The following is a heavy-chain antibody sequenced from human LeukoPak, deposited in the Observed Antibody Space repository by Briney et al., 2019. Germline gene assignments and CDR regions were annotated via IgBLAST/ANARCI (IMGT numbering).Heavy chain of an antibody. CDR2: VNPNTGGT. J-gene: IGHJ4*02. V-gene: IGHV1-2*02. Sequence: ASVKVSCKASGFTFTGYYFHWVRQAPGQGLEWMGWVNPNTGGTNYAQIFQGRVTMTRDTSISTAYMELSRLTSDDTAVYYCARDQGMDGYNLGFIDYWGQGTLVTVSS. D-gene: IGHD5-24*01. CDR3: ARDQGMDGYNLGFIDY. CDR1: GFTFTGYY.